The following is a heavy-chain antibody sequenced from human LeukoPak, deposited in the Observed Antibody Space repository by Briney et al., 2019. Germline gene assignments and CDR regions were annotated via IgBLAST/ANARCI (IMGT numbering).Heavy chain of an antibody. D-gene: IGHD3-10*01. CDR1: GCTFSNSW. J-gene: IGHJ4*02. CDR2: INSKTDSGTT. CDR3: TQNGHGSRSYYPRTNFYFDF. V-gene: IGHV3-15*01. Sequence: PGCSMRFCCAASGCTFSNSWMSWRRQAPGKGLGWVVRINSKTDSGTTEYSAPVKSRFTISRDDSNNTLYRHMNSLNTADSYVYYCTQNGHGSRSYYPRTNFYFDFWGQKAQVTASS.